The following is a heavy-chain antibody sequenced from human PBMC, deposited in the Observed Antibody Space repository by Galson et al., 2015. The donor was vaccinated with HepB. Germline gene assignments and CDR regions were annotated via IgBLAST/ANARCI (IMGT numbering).Heavy chain of an antibody. V-gene: IGHV3-15*01. CDR1: GFTFSDAW. Sequence: SLRLSCAASGFTFSDAWMSWVRQAPGKGLEWVGRIQSKADGGAALYAAPVKGRFTISRDDSKNTLYLQMSSLKTEDTAVYFCTTDQRNVFDIWGQGTVVTVSS. CDR3: TTDQRNVFDI. J-gene: IGHJ3*02. CDR2: IQSKADGGAA.